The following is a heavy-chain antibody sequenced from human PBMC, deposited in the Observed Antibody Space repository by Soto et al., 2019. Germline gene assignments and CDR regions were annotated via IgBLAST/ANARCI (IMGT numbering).Heavy chain of an antibody. CDR2: ISGSGDST. CDR3: AKDAPYSSSWFEYFQR. V-gene: IGHV3-23*01. J-gene: IGHJ1*01. D-gene: IGHD6-13*01. CDR1: GLTFSSCA. Sequence: GGSLRLSCAASGLTFSSCAMSWIRQAPGKGLEWVSVISGSGDSTYYADSVKGRFTISRDNSKNTLYLQMNSLRAEDTAVYYCAKDAPYSSSWFEYFQRWGQGALVTVSP.